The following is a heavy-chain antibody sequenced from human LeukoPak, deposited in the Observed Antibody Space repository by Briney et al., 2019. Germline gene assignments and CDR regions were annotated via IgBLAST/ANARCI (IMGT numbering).Heavy chain of an antibody. V-gene: IGHV3-23*01. CDR3: AKGFGSSWYRGFDY. CDR1: GFTFSSYW. CDR2: ISGSGGST. J-gene: IGHJ4*02. D-gene: IGHD6-13*01. Sequence: PGGSLRLSCAASGFTFSSYWMHWVRQAPGKGLVWVSAISGSGGSTYYADSVKGRFTISRDNSKNTLYLQMNSLRAEDTAVYYCAKGFGSSWYRGFDYWGQGTLVTVSS.